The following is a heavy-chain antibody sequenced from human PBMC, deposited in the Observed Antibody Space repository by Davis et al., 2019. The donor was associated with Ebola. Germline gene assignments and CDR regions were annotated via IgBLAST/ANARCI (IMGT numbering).Heavy chain of an antibody. D-gene: IGHD2-2*01. CDR3: ARVRCISTSCYGQNAFDI. Sequence: MPSETLSLTCTVSGGSITSYCWNWIRQPPGKGLEWIGYFDDSGSTTFNPSLKSRVAMSVDASKNQFSLKLNSVTAADTAVYYCARVRCISTSCYGQNAFDIWGQGAMVTVSS. J-gene: IGHJ3*02. V-gene: IGHV4-59*01. CDR1: GGSITSYC. CDR2: FDDSGST.